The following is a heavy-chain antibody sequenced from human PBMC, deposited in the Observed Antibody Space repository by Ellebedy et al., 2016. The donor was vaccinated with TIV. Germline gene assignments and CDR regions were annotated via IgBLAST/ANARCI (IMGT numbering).Heavy chain of an antibody. D-gene: IGHD1-26*01. CDR2: TSYSGST. Sequence: SETLSLTCTVSGGSITSYFWSWIRQPPGKGLEWIGYTSYSGSTNYNPSLKSRVTISVDTSKNQFSLNLSSVTAADTAVYFCTSRASGRSDLGRVVYFDYWGQGALVTVSS. CDR3: TSRASGRSDLGRVVYFDY. V-gene: IGHV4-59*08. J-gene: IGHJ4*02. CDR1: GGSITSYF.